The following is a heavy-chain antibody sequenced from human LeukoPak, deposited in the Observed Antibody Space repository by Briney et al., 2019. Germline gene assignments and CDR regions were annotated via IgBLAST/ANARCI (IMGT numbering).Heavy chain of an antibody. CDR3: AVGEQLLLGDAFDI. Sequence: SVKVSCKASGGTFISYAISWVRQAPGQGLEWMGGIIPIFGTANYAQKFQGRVTITADESTSTAYMELSRLRSEDTAVYYCAVGEQLLLGDAFDIWGQGTMVTVSS. V-gene: IGHV1-69*13. J-gene: IGHJ3*02. CDR1: GGTFISYA. CDR2: IIPIFGTA. D-gene: IGHD2-15*01.